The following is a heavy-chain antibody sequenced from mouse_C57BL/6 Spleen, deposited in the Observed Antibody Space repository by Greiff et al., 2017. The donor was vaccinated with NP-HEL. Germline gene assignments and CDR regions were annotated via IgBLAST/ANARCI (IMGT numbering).Heavy chain of an antibody. J-gene: IGHJ1*03. V-gene: IGHV5-15*01. CDR2: ISNLAYSI. Sequence: EVQLVESGGGLVQPGGSLKLSCAASGFTFSDYGMAWVRQAPRKGPEWVAFISNLAYSIYYADTVTGRFPISRENAKNTLYLEMSSLRSEDTAMYSCARTFSPDWYFDVWGTGTTVTVSS. CDR3: ARTFSPDWYFDV. CDR1: GFTFSDYG.